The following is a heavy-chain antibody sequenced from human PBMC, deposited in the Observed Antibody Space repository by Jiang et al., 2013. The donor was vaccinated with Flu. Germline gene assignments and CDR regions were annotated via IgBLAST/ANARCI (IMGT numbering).Heavy chain of an antibody. CDR3: ARDGSEGVVGSARFNA. J-gene: IGHJ5*02. Sequence: VQLLESGGGLVQPGGSLRLSCAASGFIFTSYSMDWVRQAPGKGLEWLSYISSSSSTIFYADSVKGRFTISRDNAKNSLYLQMNSLTAEDTAVYYCARDGSEGVVGSARFNAWGQGTLVTVSS. V-gene: IGHV3-48*01. CDR1: GFIFTSYS. CDR2: ISSSSSTI. D-gene: IGHD1-26*01.